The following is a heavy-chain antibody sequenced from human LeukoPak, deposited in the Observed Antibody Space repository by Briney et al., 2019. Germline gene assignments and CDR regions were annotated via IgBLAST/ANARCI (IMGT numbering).Heavy chain of an antibody. CDR2: ISGSAGST. CDR1: GFTFSSYA. V-gene: IGHV3-23*01. J-gene: IGHJ3*02. CDR3: ASRAPGAAGDAFDI. Sequence: GGSLRLSCAASGFTFSSYAMSWVRQAPGKGLGWVSTISGSAGSTYSADSVKDRFTISRDNSKNTLYLQMNSLRAEDTAVYYCASRAPGAAGDAFDIWAQGTLVTVSS.